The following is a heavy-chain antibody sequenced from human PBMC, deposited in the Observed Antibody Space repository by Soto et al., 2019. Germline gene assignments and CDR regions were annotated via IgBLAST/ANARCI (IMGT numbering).Heavy chain of an antibody. CDR3: ARGYDILTGPLDY. V-gene: IGHV4-39*01. J-gene: IGHJ4*02. CDR1: GGSITSSSFY. Sequence: SETLSLTCTVSGGSITSSSFYWGWIRQPPGKGLEWIGIIYYSGSTYYNPSLKSRVTISVDTSKSQFSLNLNTVTAADTAVYYCARGYDILTGPLDYWGPGTLVTVSS. D-gene: IGHD3-9*01. CDR2: IYYSGST.